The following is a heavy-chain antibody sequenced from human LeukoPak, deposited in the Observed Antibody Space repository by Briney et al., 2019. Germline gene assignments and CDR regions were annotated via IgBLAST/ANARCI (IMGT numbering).Heavy chain of an antibody. CDR3: GKVSTRITTAGRIDY. CDR2: ITGGSRTA. CDR1: GFSFDNYA. J-gene: IGHJ4*02. V-gene: IGHV3-23*01. Sequence: GGSLRLSCAGSGFSFDNYAMTWVRQAPGKGLEWVSSITGGSRTALYSDSFKGRFTISRDKSKATLFLQMSSVTVEDTALYYCGKVSTRITTAGRIDYWGRGVLVTVSS. D-gene: IGHD2-8*02.